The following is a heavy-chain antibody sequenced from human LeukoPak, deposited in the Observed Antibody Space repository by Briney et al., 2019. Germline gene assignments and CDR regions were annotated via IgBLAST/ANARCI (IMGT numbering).Heavy chain of an antibody. J-gene: IGHJ4*02. D-gene: IGHD3-3*01. CDR2: ISYGGSNK. CDR3: ARARFLEWLLDY. V-gene: IGHV3-30*04. Sequence: GRSLRLSCAASGFTFSSYAMHWVRQAPGKGLEWVAVISYGGSNKYYADSVKGRFTISRDNSKNTLYLQMSSLRAEDTAVYYCARARFLEWLLDYWGQGTLVTVSS. CDR1: GFTFSSYA.